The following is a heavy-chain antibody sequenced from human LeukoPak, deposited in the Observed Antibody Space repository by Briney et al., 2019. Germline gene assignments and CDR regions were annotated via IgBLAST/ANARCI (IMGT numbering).Heavy chain of an antibody. Sequence: PGGSLRLSCAASGFTFDDYAMHWVRQAPGKGLEWVSGISWNSGSIGYADSVKGRFTISRDNAKNSLYLQMNSLRAEDTALYYCAKELVEMAEGYYYYGMDVWGQGTTVTDSS. D-gene: IGHD5-24*01. CDR2: ISWNSGSI. CDR1: GFTFDDYA. V-gene: IGHV3-9*01. CDR3: AKELVEMAEGYYYYGMDV. J-gene: IGHJ6*02.